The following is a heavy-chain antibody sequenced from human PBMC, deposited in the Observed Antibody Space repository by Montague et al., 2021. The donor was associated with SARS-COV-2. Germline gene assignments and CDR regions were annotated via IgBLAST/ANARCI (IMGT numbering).Heavy chain of an antibody. CDR2: IYYSGST. D-gene: IGHD6-6*01. Sequence: SETLSLTCAVSGGSISSSNWWSWVRQPPGKGLEWIGEIYYSGSTNYNPXXKSRVTISVDKSKNQFSLKLSSVTAADTAVYYCARMALASSSSDFDYWGQGTLDTDSS. V-gene: IGHV4-4*02. CDR3: ARMALASSSSDFDY. J-gene: IGHJ4*02. CDR1: GGSISSSNW.